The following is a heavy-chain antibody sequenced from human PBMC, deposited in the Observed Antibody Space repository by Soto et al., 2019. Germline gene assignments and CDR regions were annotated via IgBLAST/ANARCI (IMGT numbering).Heavy chain of an antibody. CDR3: AREGNLYYYDSSGYRTAFDS. J-gene: IGHJ3*02. D-gene: IGHD3-22*01. CDR1: RYAFTSYY. V-gene: IGHV1-46*01. CDR2: INPSGGST. Sequence: SAKVSCKAARYAFTSYYMHWVRQAPGQGLEWMGIINPSGGSTSYAQKFQGRVTMTRDTSTSTVYMELSSLRSEDTAVYYCAREGNLYYYDSSGYRTAFDSWGQGTMVTVSS.